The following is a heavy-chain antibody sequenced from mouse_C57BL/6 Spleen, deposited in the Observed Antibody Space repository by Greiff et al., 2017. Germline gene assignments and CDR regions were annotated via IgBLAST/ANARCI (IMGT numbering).Heavy chain of an antibody. CDR2: IYPRDGST. D-gene: IGHD2-3*01. V-gene: IGHV1-85*01. CDR3: AREGDVGYYSYWYFDV. Sequence: QVQLQQSGPELVKPGASVKLSCKASGYTFTSYDINWVKQRPGQGLEWIGWIYPRDGSTKYNEKFKGKATLTVDTSSSTAYMELHSLTSEDSAVYFWAREGDVGYYSYWYFDVWGTGTTVTVSA. CDR1: GYTFTSYD. J-gene: IGHJ1*03.